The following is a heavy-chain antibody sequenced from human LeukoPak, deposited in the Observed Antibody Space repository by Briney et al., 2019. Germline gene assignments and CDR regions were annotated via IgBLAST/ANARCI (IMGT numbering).Heavy chain of an antibody. CDR3: AKRPYYGSGSYIGWFDP. CDR2: ISGSGGST. V-gene: IGHV3-23*01. CDR1: GFTFSSYA. J-gene: IGHJ5*02. D-gene: IGHD3-10*01. Sequence: AGGSLRLSCAASGFTFSSYAMSWVRQAPGKGLEWVSAISGSGGSTYYADSVKGRVTISRDNSKNTLYLQMNSLRAEDTAVYYCAKRPYYGSGSYIGWFDPWGQGTLVTVSS.